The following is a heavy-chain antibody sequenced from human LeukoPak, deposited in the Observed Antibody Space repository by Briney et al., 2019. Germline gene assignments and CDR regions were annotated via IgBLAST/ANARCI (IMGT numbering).Heavy chain of an antibody. CDR2: ISYDGSNK. CDR3: ARTLITRRYYDFWSGPTNWFDP. V-gene: IGHV3-30-3*01. J-gene: IGHJ5*02. D-gene: IGHD3-3*01. CDR1: GFTFSSYA. Sequence: GRSLRLSCAASGFTFSSYAMHWVRQAPGKGLEWVAVISYDGSNKYYADSVKGRFTISRDNSKNTLYLQMNSLRAGDTAVYYCARTLITRRYYDFWSGPTNWFDPWGQGTLVTVSS.